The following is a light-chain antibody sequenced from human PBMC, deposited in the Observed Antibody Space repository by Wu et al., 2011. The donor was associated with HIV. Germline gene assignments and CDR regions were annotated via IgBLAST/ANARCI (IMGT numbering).Light chain of an antibody. CDR2: ATS. V-gene: IGKV3D-20*02. CDR1: QSITSNY. Sequence: DILLTQSPGTLSLSPGERATLSCRASQSITSNYLAWYQQKPGQAPRLLVYATSNRATGIPDRISGSGSGTDFTLTISSLEPEDFAVYYCQQRSNWPPITFGQGTRLEIK. CDR3: QQRSNWPPIT. J-gene: IGKJ5*01.